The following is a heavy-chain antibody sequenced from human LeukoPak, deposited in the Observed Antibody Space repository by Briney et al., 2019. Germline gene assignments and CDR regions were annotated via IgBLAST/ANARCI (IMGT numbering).Heavy chain of an antibody. D-gene: IGHD2-21*02. Sequence: SSETLSLTCTVSGGSINSSDYYWGWIRQPPGKGLEWIGNMYYGGTTFYNPSLKSRVTISIDTSKNQFPLKLNSVTAADTAVYYCVRDGRDLVTMLDYWGQGTLVTVSS. CDR2: MYYGGTT. V-gene: IGHV4-39*06. CDR1: GGSINSSDYY. CDR3: VRDGRDLVTMLDY. J-gene: IGHJ4*02.